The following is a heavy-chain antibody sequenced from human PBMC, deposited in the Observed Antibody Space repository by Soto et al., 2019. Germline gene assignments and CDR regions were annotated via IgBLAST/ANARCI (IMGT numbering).Heavy chain of an antibody. CDR1: GFTFSSYA. CDR2: ISGSDGST. J-gene: IGHJ4*02. D-gene: IGHD5-18*01. CDR3: AKVPAPRYSNTFFYY. Sequence: GGSLRLSCAASGFTFSSYAMSWVRQAQGKGLEWVSVISGSDGSTYYDDAVKGRFTISRDNSKNNLYLQMHSPRAEDMAVCYCAKVPAPRYSNTFFYYWGQGTLVTVS. V-gene: IGHV3-23*01.